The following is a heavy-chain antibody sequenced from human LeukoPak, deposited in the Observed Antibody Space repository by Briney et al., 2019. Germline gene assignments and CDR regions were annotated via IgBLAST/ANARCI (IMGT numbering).Heavy chain of an antibody. D-gene: IGHD3-22*01. CDR1: GFTFSSYG. J-gene: IGHJ4*02. V-gene: IGHV3-30*02. Sequence: GGSLRLSCAASGFTFSSYGMHWVRQAPGKGLEWVAFIRYDGSNKYYSDSVKGRFTISRDNSKNTLYLQMNSLRAEDTAVYYCAKEARYYDSRGNLDYWGQGTLVTVSS. CDR3: AKEARYYDSRGNLDY. CDR2: IRYDGSNK.